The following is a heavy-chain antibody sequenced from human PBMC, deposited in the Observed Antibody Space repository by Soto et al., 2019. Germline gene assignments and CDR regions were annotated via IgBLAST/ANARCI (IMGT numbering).Heavy chain of an antibody. V-gene: IGHV1-3*01. J-gene: IGHJ4*02. CDR2: INAGNGNT. Sequence: ASVKGSCKASGYTFTSYAMHWVCQDPGQRLEWMGWINAGNGNTKYSQKFQGRVTITRDTSASTAYMELSSLRSEDTAVYYCARDVNGDWYYFDYWGQGTLVTVSS. CDR3: ARDVNGDWYYFDY. D-gene: IGHD4-17*01. CDR1: GYTFTSYA.